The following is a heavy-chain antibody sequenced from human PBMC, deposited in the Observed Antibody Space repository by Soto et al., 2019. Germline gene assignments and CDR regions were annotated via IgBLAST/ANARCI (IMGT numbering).Heavy chain of an antibody. D-gene: IGHD2-2*01. CDR2: IYHSGST. CDR1: CYSISSGYN. CDR3: AREAAANLYYYYGMDV. V-gene: IGHV4-38-2*02. J-gene: IGHJ6*01. Sequence: SETLSLTRAVSCYSISSGYNWGWIRHPPGKGLEWIGSIYHSGSTYYNPSLKSRVTISVDTSKNQFSLKLSSVTAADTAVYYCAREAAANLYYYYGMDVWGQGTTVTVSS.